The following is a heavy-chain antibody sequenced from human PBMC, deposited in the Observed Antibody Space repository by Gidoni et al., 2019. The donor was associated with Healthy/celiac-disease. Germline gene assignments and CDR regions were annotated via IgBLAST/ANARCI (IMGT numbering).Heavy chain of an antibody. CDR2: IYYSGST. D-gene: IGHD2-21*01. CDR1: GGSISSYY. J-gene: IGHJ6*03. V-gene: IGHV4-59*01. Sequence: QVQLQESGPGLVKPSETLSLTCTVSGGSISSYYWSWIRQPPGKGLEWIGYIYYSGSTNYNPALKSRVTISVDTSKNQFSLKLSSVTAADTAVYYCAGGGAYCGGDCYYYYMDVWGKGTTVTVSS. CDR3: AGGGAYCGGDCYYYYMDV.